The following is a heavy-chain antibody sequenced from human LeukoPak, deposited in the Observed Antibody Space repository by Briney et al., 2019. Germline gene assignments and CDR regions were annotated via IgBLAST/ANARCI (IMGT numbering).Heavy chain of an antibody. CDR2: ISAYNGNT. CDR3: ARELMSPGHDY. CDR1: GYTFTSYG. J-gene: IGHJ4*02. V-gene: IGHV1-18*01. Sequence: ASVKVSCKASGYTFTSYGISWVRQAPGQGLEWMGWISAYNGNTNYAQKLQGRVTMTTDTSTSTAYMELSSLRSEDTAVYYCARELMSPGHDYWGQGTLVAVSS.